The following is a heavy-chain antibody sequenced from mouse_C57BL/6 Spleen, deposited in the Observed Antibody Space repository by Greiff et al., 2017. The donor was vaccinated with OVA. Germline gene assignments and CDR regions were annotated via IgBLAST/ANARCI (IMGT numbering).Heavy chain of an antibody. J-gene: IGHJ3*01. Sequence: VKLMESGAELVRPGASVKLSCKASGYTFTDYYINWVKQRPGQGLEWIARIYPGSGNTYYNEKFKGKATLTAEKSSSTAYMQLSSLTSEDSAVYFCARGGDYDGGFAYWGQGTLVTVSA. D-gene: IGHD2-4*01. CDR2: IYPGSGNT. CDR1: GYTFTDYY. CDR3: ARGGDYDGGFAY. V-gene: IGHV1-76*01.